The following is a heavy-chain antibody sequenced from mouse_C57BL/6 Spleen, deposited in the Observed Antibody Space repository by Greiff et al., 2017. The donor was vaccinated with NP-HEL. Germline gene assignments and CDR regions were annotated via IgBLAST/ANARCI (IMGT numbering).Heavy chain of an antibody. J-gene: IGHJ4*01. CDR2: ISSGGSYT. CDR1: GFTFSSYG. V-gene: IGHV5-6*01. Sequence: EVQGVESGGDLVKPGGSLKLSCAASGFTFSSYGMSWVRQTPDKRLEWVATISSGGSYTYYPDSVKGRCTFARDNAKNTMYLQISSLKSEDTAMYYCARRDTTVVAPMDYWGQGTSVTVSS. CDR3: ARRDTTVVAPMDY. D-gene: IGHD1-1*01.